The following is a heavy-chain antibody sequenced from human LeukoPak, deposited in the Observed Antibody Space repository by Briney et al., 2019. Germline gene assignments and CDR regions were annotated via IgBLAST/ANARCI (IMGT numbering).Heavy chain of an antibody. CDR2: ISIGSSDI. J-gene: IGHJ4*02. CDR3: ARDPQLWGFDY. V-gene: IGHV3-21*01. CDR1: GFPFSSYS. D-gene: IGHD5-18*01. Sequence: GGSLRLSCAASGFPFSSYSMNWVRQIPGKGLEWVSSISIGSSDIYYADSVKGRFTISRDNAKNSLCLQMNSLRAEDTAVYYCARDPQLWGFDYWGQGTLVTVSS.